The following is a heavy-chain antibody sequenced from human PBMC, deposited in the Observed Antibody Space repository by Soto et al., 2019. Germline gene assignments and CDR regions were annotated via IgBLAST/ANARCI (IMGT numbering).Heavy chain of an antibody. CDR1: GFRFSDYD. V-gene: IGHV3-13*01. CDR3: ARGRPFWSDFYIDH. D-gene: IGHD3-3*01. J-gene: IGHJ1*01. CDR2: IGTNADT. Sequence: EVQLVESGGVLIQRGGSLRLSCEASGFRFSDYDMHWVRQPPGKGLEWVSGIGTNADTHYSDSVKGRFTISRENDTNSLYLQMNSLKADDTAVYFCARGRPFWSDFYIDHWGQGTLLTVSS.